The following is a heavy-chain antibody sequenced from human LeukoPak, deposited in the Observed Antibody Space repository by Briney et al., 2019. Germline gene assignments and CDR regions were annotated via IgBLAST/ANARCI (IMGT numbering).Heavy chain of an antibody. CDR2: IWYDGSNK. CDR3: AGAAGTIDSSGYYYASYFDY. Sequence: GGSLRLSCAASGFTFSSYGMHWVRQAPGKGLEWVAVIWYDGSNKYYADSVKGRFTISRDNSKNTLYLQMNSLRAEDTAVYYCAGAAGTIDSSGYYYASYFDYWGQGTLVTVSS. CDR1: GFTFSSYG. J-gene: IGHJ4*02. D-gene: IGHD3-22*01. V-gene: IGHV3-33*01.